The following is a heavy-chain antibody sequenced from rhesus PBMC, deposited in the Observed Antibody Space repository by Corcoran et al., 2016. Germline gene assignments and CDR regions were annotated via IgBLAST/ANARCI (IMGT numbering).Heavy chain of an antibody. J-gene: IGHJ4*01. CDR1: GGSVSSGHW. Sequence: QVQLQESGPGLVKPSEPLSLTCAVSGGSVSSGHWWNWIRQPPGQGLELIGYISDISAATSYNPSLKSRVTFSRDTSKNHFSLRLNSVTASDTAVYYCARGSPVDYWGPGVLVTVSS. CDR3: ARGSPVDY. D-gene: IGHD3S6*01. CDR2: ISDISAAT. V-gene: IGHV4-65*01.